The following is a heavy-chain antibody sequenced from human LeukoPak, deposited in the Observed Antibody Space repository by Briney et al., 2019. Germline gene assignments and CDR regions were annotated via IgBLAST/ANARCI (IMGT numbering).Heavy chain of an antibody. CDR1: GYTFTSYY. Sequence: AASVKVSCKASGYTFTSYYMHWVRRAPGQWLEWMGIINPSGGSTSYAQKFQGGVTMTRDTSTSTVYMELSSLRSEDTAVYYCARVGRSGCDYWGQGTLVTVSS. CDR3: ARVGRSGCDY. CDR2: INPSGGST. J-gene: IGHJ4*02. V-gene: IGHV1-46*01. D-gene: IGHD6-19*01.